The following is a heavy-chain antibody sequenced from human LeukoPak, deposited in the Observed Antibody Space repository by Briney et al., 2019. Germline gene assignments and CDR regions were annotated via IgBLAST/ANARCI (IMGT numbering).Heavy chain of an antibody. CDR3: ARVRNTMVRGVSSWFDP. J-gene: IGHJ5*02. Sequence: ASVKVSCKASGYTFTGYYMHWVRQAPGQGLEWMGWINPNSGGTNYAQKFQGRVTMTRDTSISTAYMELSRLRSDDTAVYYCARVRNTMVRGVSSWFDPWGQGTLVTVSS. V-gene: IGHV1-2*02. CDR1: GYTFTGYY. CDR2: INPNSGGT. D-gene: IGHD3-10*01.